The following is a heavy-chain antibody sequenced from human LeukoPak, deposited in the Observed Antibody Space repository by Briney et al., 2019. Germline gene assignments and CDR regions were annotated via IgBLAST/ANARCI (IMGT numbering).Heavy chain of an antibody. D-gene: IGHD5-18*01. J-gene: IGHJ4*02. CDR2: IYSDNT. CDR1: GFTVSSNS. CDR3: AIMVSYTAMGEIFDY. V-gene: IGHV3-53*01. Sequence: PGGSLRLSCTVSGFTVSSNSMSWVRQAPGKGLEWVSFIYSDNTHYSDSVKGRFTISRDNAKNSLYLQMNSLRAEDTAVYYCAIMVSYTAMGEIFDYWGQGTLVTVSS.